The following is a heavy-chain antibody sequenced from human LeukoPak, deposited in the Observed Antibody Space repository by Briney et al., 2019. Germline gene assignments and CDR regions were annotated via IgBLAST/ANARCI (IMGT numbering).Heavy chain of an antibody. Sequence: GGSLRLSCAASGFTFSSYAMHWVRQAPGKGLEWVAVISYDGSNKYYADSVKGRFTISRDNSKNTLYLQMNSLRAEDTAAYYCARDQDGYNYFDYWGQGTLVTVSS. J-gene: IGHJ4*02. D-gene: IGHD5-24*01. V-gene: IGHV3-30*01. CDR2: ISYDGSNK. CDR3: ARDQDGYNYFDY. CDR1: GFTFSSYA.